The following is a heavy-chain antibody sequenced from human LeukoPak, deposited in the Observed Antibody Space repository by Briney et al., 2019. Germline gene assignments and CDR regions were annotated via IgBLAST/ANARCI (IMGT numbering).Heavy chain of an antibody. CDR1: GFIFGDYA. D-gene: IGHD2-21*02. CDR3: TRERLVVVTTSYYYGMDV. V-gene: IGHV3-49*04. CDR2: IRNKAYGGTT. Sequence: GGSLRLSCTASGFIFGDYAMSWVRQAPGKGLEWVGFIRNKAYGGTTEYAASVKGRVSISRDDSKSIAYLQMNSLKTEDTAVYYCTRERLVVVTTSYYYGMDVWGQGTTVTVSS. J-gene: IGHJ6*02.